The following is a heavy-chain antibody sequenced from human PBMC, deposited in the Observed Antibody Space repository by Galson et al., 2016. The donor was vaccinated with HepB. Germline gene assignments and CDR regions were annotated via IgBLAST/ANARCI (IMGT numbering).Heavy chain of an antibody. CDR2: ISRSGDST. J-gene: IGHJ6*03. CDR3: VQGSTAPAV. CDR1: GFTFSTYG. V-gene: IGHV3-23*01. Sequence: SLRLSCAASGFTFSTYGMHWVRQAPGKGLEVVSSISRSGDSTDYADSVKGRFIISRDNTKNTLSLQMNSLRAKDTAVYYCVQGSTAPAVWGKGTTGPVPS. D-gene: IGHD2-2*01.